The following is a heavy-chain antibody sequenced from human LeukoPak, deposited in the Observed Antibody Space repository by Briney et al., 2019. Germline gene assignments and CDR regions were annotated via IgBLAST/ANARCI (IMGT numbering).Heavy chain of an antibody. D-gene: IGHD6-13*01. CDR3: ARDRAAAGRVYYYMDV. CDR1: GYTFTGYY. CDR2: INPNSGGT. V-gene: IGHV1-2*02. Sequence: AASVKVSCKASGYTFTGYYMHWVRQAPGQGLEWMGWINPNSGGTNYAQKFQGRVTMTRDTSISTAYMELSRLRSDDTAVYYCARDRAAAGRVYYYMDVWGKGTTVTVSS. J-gene: IGHJ6*03.